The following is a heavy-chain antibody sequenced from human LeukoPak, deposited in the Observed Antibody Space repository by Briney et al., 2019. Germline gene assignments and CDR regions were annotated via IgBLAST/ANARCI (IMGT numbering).Heavy chain of an antibody. Sequence: ASVKVSCKASGYTFTSYAMHWVRQAPGQRLEWMGWINAGNGNTKYSQKFQGRVTITRDTSASTAYMELSSLRSEDTAVYYCARPTAPLYSGSCPFDYWGQGTLVTVSS. CDR1: GYTFTSYA. D-gene: IGHD1-26*01. CDR2: INAGNGNT. J-gene: IGHJ4*02. CDR3: ARPTAPLYSGSCPFDY. V-gene: IGHV1-3*01.